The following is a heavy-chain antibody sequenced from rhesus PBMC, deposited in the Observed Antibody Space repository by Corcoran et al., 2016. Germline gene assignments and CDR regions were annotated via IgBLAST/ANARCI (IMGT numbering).Heavy chain of an antibody. D-gene: IGHD5-24*01. CDR1: GFSISTSGMG. CDR2: IYWDDDK. CDR3: ARRQGQWVVDY. Sequence: QVTLKESGPALVKPTQTLTLTCTFSGFSISTSGMGVGWIRKPPGKALEWLAIIYWDDDKYYSTTLKSRLTISKDTSKNQVVLTMTNMDPVDTATYYCARRQGQWVVDYWGQGVLVTVSS. J-gene: IGHJ4*01. V-gene: IGHV2S1*01.